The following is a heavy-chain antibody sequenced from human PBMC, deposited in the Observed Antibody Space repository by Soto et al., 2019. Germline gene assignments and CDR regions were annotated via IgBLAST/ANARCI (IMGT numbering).Heavy chain of an antibody. J-gene: IGHJ4*02. CDR1: GFTFSSYA. CDR3: AKGRGYCSGGSCYYFDY. D-gene: IGHD2-15*01. CDR2: ISGSGGST. Sequence: LRLSCAASGFTFSSYAMSWVRQAPGKGLEWVSAISGSGGSTYYADSVKGRFTISRDNSKNTLYLQMNSLRAEDTAVYYCAKGRGYCSGGSCYYFDYRGQGTLVTVSS. V-gene: IGHV3-23*01.